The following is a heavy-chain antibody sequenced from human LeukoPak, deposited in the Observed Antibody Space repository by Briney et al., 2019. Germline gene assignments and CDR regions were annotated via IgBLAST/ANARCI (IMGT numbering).Heavy chain of an antibody. D-gene: IGHD3-22*01. CDR1: GYTFTSYG. J-gene: IGHJ6*02. CDR3: ARDLPPDSCGYYYGYYYGMDV. CDR2: ISAYNGNT. Sequence: ASVKVSCKASGYTFTSYGISWVRQAPGQGLEWMGWISAYNGNTNYAQKLQGRVTMTTDTSTSTAYMELRSLRSDDTAVYYCARDLPPDSCGYYYGYYYGMDVWGQGTTVTVSS. V-gene: IGHV1-18*01.